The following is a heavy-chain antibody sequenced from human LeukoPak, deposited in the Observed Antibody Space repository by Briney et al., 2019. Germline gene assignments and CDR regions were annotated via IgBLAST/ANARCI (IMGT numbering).Heavy chain of an antibody. CDR1: GFTYSSYG. CDR2: INSGGDAT. Sequence: PGGSLRLSCAASGFTYSSYGMYWVRQAPGKGLEWISYINSGGDATHYADSVKGRFTISRDDAKNSLYLQMNSLRAEDTAVYYCARDRERGYSYAFDPWGQGTLVTVSS. D-gene: IGHD5-18*01. CDR3: ARDRERGYSYAFDP. J-gene: IGHJ5*02. V-gene: IGHV3-48*04.